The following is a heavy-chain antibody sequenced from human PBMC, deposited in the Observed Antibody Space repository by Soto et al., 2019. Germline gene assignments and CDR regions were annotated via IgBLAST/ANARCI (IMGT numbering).Heavy chain of an antibody. Sequence: SETLSLTCAVYGGSFSGYYWSWMRQPPGKGLEWIGEINHSGSTNYNPSLKSRVTISVDTSKNQFSLKLSSVTAADTAVYYCARGRGYYSNNWFDPWGQGTLVTVSS. CDR2: INHSGST. J-gene: IGHJ5*02. V-gene: IGHV4-34*01. CDR1: GGSFSGYY. CDR3: ARGRGYYSNNWFDP. D-gene: IGHD3-22*01.